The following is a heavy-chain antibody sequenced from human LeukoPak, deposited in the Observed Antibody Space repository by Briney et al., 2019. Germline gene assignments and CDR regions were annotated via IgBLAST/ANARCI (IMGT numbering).Heavy chain of an antibody. V-gene: IGHV1-3*03. D-gene: IGHD5-24*01. CDR2: INPANGYT. Sequence: ASVKVSCKASGYTFTNFAMHWERQAPGQTIEWLAWINPANGYTRYSQQFQDRVTVTSDTSAAKAYMELSSLRSEDKAVYYCAIRDGHTDHWGQGTLVTVSS. CDR1: GYTFTNFA. CDR3: AIRDGHTDH. J-gene: IGHJ4*02.